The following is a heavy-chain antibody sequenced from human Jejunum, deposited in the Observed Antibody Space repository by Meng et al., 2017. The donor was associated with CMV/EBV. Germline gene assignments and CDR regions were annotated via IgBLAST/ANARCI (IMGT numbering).Heavy chain of an antibody. CDR2: ISGSGGST. J-gene: IGHJ6*02. D-gene: IGHD3-3*01. Sequence: TYAMSWVHQAPGKGLEWVSAISGSGGSTFYADSVKGRFTISRDNSKNTLYLQMNSLRAEDTAVYYCAKTMRFDFWSGFLVGGSDVWGRGTTVTVSS. CDR1: TYA. CDR3: AKTMRFDFWSGFLVGGSDV. V-gene: IGHV3-23*01.